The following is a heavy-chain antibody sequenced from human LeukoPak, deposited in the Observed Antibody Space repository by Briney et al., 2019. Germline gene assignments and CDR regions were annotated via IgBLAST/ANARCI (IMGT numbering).Heavy chain of an antibody. Sequence: SETLSLTCTVSGGSISSYYWSWIRQPPGKGLEWIGYIYYSGSTNYNPSLKSRVTISVDTSKNQFSLKLSSVTAADTAVYYCASLTPVLHRYYFDYWGQGTLVTVSS. J-gene: IGHJ4*02. CDR2: IYYSGST. V-gene: IGHV4-59*01. CDR1: GGSISSYY. CDR3: ASLTPVLHRYYFDY. D-gene: IGHD2/OR15-2a*01.